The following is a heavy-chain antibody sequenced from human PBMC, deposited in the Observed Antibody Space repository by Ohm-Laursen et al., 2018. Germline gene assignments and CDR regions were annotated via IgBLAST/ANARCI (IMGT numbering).Heavy chain of an antibody. CDR1: GFTFSSYG. J-gene: IGHJ4*03. D-gene: IGHD1-7*01. CDR3: ARETGTTRFDY. Sequence: SLRLSCAASGFTFSSYGMHWVRQAPGKGLEWVAVIWYDGSNKYYADSVKGRFTISRDNSKNTLYLQMNSLRAEDTAVYYCARETGTTRFDYWGQGTTVTVSS. V-gene: IGHV3-33*01. CDR2: IWYDGSNK.